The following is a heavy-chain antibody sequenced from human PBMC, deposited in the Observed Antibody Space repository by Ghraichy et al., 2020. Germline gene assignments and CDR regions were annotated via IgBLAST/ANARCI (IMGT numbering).Heavy chain of an antibody. D-gene: IGHD5-18*01. V-gene: IGHV4-59*01. J-gene: IGHJ4*02. CDR3: ARVSGTAKVFDY. Sequence: GSLRLSCTVSGGSISSYYWSWIRQPPGKGLEWIGYIYYSGSTNYNPSLKSRVTISVDTSKNQFSLKLSSVTAADTAVYYCARVSGTAKVFDYWGQGTLVTVSS. CDR2: IYYSGST. CDR1: GGSISSYY.